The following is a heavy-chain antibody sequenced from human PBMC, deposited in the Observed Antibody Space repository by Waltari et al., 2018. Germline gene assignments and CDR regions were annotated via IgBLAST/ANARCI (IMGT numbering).Heavy chain of an antibody. J-gene: IGHJ4*02. V-gene: IGHV3-73*01. CDR3: ASQIGYSSSWSY. Sequence: EVQLVESGGDLVQPGGTLKLSCATSGFTFSGSAMHWVRQAPGKGREWIGGIRSKKNGHATNYSDSVRGRFTISRDDSKNTAYLQMNSLTPADTAVYFCASQIGYSSSWSYWGQGTLVTVSS. CDR2: IRSKKNGHAT. CDR1: GFTFSGSA. D-gene: IGHD6-13*01.